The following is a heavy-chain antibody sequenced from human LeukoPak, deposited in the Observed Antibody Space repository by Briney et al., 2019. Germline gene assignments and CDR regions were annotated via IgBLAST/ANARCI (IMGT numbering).Heavy chain of an antibody. Sequence: QPGGSLRLSCAGSGFTFNSYDMSWVRQAPGKGLEWVSAISDTGATTYDADSVKGRFTISRDNSRSTLYLQMNSLRAEDTALYYCAEDSSIWGYWSKWGFPPFDYWGQGTLVTVSS. D-gene: IGHD2-2*01. V-gene: IGHV3-23*01. CDR3: AEDSSIWGYWSKWGFPPFDY. CDR1: GFTFNSYD. CDR2: ISDTGATT. J-gene: IGHJ4*02.